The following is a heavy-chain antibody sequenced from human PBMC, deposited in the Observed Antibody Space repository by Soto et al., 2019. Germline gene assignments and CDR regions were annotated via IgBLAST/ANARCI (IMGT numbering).Heavy chain of an antibody. CDR2: IYHTGST. V-gene: IGHV4-38-2*01. J-gene: IGHJ4*02. CDR3: ARVGSVAADDGRFYCDY. D-gene: IGHD6-13*01. Sequence: SETLSLTCAVSGDSISSGYYWGWIRQPPGKGLEWIGSIYHTGSTYYNPSLKSRVTLSVDTSKNHFSLTLRSVTAADTAVYYCARVGSVAADDGRFYCDYWGQGALVTVSS. CDR1: GDSISSGYY.